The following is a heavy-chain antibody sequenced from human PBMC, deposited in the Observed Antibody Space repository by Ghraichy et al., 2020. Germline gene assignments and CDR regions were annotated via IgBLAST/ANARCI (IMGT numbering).Heavy chain of an antibody. Sequence: ASVKVSCKVSGYIFTELSIHWVRQAPGKGLEWMGGFDPEDGDPVYPQSFQGRVTMTEDTSTDTTYMELSSLRSEDTAVYYCAISGYTQGYFNYWGQGTLVTVSS. CDR2: FDPEDGDP. D-gene: IGHD5-12*01. V-gene: IGHV1-24*01. J-gene: IGHJ4*02. CDR1: GYIFTELS. CDR3: AISGYTQGYFNY.